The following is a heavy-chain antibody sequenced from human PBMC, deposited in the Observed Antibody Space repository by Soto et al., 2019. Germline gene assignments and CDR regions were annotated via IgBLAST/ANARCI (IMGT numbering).Heavy chain of an antibody. CDR1: GFTFSSYA. Sequence: GGSLRLSCAASGFTFSSYAMNWVRQAPGKGLEWVSVISGSGGSTYYADSVKGRFAISKDNSKNTLYLQMNSLRAEDTAVYYCARAPYTEWWPAFDYWGQGTLVTVSS. D-gene: IGHD2-15*01. CDR2: ISGSGGST. CDR3: ARAPYTEWWPAFDY. V-gene: IGHV3-23*01. J-gene: IGHJ4*02.